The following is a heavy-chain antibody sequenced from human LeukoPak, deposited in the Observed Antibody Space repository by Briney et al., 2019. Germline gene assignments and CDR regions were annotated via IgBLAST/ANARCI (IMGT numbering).Heavy chain of an antibody. CDR1: GFTFSSYA. Sequence: GGSLRLSCAASGFTFSSYAMSWVRQAPGKGLEWVSAISGSGGSTYYADSVKGRFTISRDNSKNTLYLQMNSLRAGDTAVYYCAKCRNSDWEPYFDYWGQGTLVTVSS. D-gene: IGHD1-26*01. V-gene: IGHV3-23*01. J-gene: IGHJ4*02. CDR2: ISGSGGST. CDR3: AKCRNSDWEPYFDY.